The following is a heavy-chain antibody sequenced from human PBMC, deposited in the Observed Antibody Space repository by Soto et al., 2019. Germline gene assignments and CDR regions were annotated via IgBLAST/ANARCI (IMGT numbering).Heavy chain of an antibody. D-gene: IGHD3-10*01. V-gene: IGHV3-33*01. CDR3: ARDPAGNRGHLDY. Sequence: QEQLVESGGGVVQPGRSLRLSCQASGFTFSNYGMHWVRQAPGKGLEGVAVIWFDGSSKYYADSVKGRFTISRDNSKNTLDLQMNSLRAEDTALYYCARDPAGNRGHLDYWGQGILVTVSS. CDR1: GFTFSNYG. CDR2: IWFDGSSK. J-gene: IGHJ4*02.